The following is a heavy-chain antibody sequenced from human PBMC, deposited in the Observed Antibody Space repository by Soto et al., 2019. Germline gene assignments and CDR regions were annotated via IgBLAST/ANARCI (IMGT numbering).Heavy chain of an antibody. Sequence: SETLSLTCTVSGGSISSGGYYWSWIRQHPGKGLEWIGYIYYSGSTYYNTSLKSRVTISVDTSKNQFSLKLSSVTAADTAAYYCARDQTSWGVGAFDIWAKGQWSPSPQ. J-gene: IGHJ3*02. CDR1: GGSISSGGYY. CDR2: IYYSGST. V-gene: IGHV4-31*03. D-gene: IGHD2-2*01. CDR3: ARDQTSWGVGAFDI.